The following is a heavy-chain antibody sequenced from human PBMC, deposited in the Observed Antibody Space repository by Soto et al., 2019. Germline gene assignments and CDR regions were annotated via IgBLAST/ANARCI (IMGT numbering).Heavy chain of an antibody. CDR2: IYYSGSA. J-gene: IGHJ6*02. CDR3: ASHDYAHSGMDG. D-gene: IGHD3-16*01. CDR1: GGSISSGDYY. V-gene: IGHV4-30-4*01. Sequence: QVQLQESGPGLVKPSQTLSLTCTVSGGSISSGDYYWSWIRQPPGKGLEWIGYIYYSGSAYYIPSLKRRVTLSVDTSKHHFSLKLSSVTAADTAVYYCASHDYAHSGMDGWGQGTTVTVSS.